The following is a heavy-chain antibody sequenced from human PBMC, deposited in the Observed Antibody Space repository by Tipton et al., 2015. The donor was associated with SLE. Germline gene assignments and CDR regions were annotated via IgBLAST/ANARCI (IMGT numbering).Heavy chain of an antibody. CDR3: ARGLTIFLPDY. CDR1: GFTFSSYA. J-gene: IGHJ4*02. V-gene: IGHV3-30*04. Sequence: RSLRLSCAASGFTFSSYAMHWVRQAPGKGLEWVAVISYDGSNKYYADSVKGRFTISRDNSTNTLYLQMNSLRAEDTAVYYCARGLTIFLPDYWGQGTLVTVSS. D-gene: IGHD3-3*01. CDR2: ISYDGSNK.